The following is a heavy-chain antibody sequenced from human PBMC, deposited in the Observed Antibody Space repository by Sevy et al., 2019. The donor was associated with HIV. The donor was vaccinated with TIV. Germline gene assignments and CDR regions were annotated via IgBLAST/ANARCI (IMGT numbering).Heavy chain of an antibody. CDR3: ATQQWLVRGYFDY. Sequence: ASVKVSCKVSGYTLTELSMHWVRQAPGKGLEWMGGFDPEDGETIYAQKFQGRVTMTEDTSTDTAYMELGSLRSEDTAVYYCATQQWLVRGYFDYWGQGTLVTVSS. D-gene: IGHD6-19*01. V-gene: IGHV1-24*01. CDR2: FDPEDGET. J-gene: IGHJ4*02. CDR1: GYTLTELS.